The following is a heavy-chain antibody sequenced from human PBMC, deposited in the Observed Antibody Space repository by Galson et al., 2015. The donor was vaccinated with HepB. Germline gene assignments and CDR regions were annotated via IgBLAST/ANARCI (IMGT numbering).Heavy chain of an antibody. CDR2: ISAYNGNT. CDR1: GYTFTSYG. V-gene: IGHV1-18*04. Sequence: SVKVSCKASGYTFTSYGISWARQAPGQGLEWMGWISAYNGNTNYAQKLQGRVTMTTDTSTSTAYMELRSLRSDDTAVYYCARETFGVATTGEYYYYGMDVWGQGTTVTVSS. D-gene: IGHD3-3*01. CDR3: ARETFGVATTGEYYYYGMDV. J-gene: IGHJ6*02.